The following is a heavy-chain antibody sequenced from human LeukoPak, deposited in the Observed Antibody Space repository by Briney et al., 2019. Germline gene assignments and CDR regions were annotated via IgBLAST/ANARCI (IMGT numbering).Heavy chain of an antibody. D-gene: IGHD6-13*01. V-gene: IGHV7-4-1*01. CDR2: INTNTGNP. Sequence: ASVKVSCKASGYTFTSYAMNWVRQAPGQGLEWMGWINTNTGNPTYAQGFTGRFVFSLDTSVSTAYLQIGSLKAEDTAVYYCARGGSAAGHNWFDPWGQGTLVTVSS. CDR1: GYTFTSYA. CDR3: ARGGSAAGHNWFDP. J-gene: IGHJ5*02.